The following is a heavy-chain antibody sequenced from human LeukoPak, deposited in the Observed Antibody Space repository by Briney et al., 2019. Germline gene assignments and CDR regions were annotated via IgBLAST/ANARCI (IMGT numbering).Heavy chain of an antibody. CDR2: IRYDGSNR. CDR3: AKGGYSYDSSGHNYFDY. CDR1: GFTFTSYG. V-gene: IGHV3-30*02. J-gene: IGHJ4*02. D-gene: IGHD3-22*01. Sequence: GGSLRLSCAASGFTFTSYGMHWVRQAPGKGLEWVAFIRYDGSNRNYADSVKGRFTISRDNSRNTLYLQMNSPRAEDTAVYYCAKGGYSYDSSGHNYFDYWGQGTLVTVSS.